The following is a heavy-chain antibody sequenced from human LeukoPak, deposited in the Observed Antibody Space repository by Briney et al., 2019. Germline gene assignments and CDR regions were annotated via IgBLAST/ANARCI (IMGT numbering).Heavy chain of an antibody. Sequence: PVGSLRLSCAASGFNFSRFGMHWVPQAPGRGLEWVSVISYDGSNDNYADSVKGRFTISRDNSKNTLYLQMNSLRAEDTAVYYCATNGPGIAVVGYVDYWGQGTLVTVSS. CDR1: GFNFSRFG. CDR2: ISYDGSND. CDR3: ATNGPGIAVVGYVDY. J-gene: IGHJ4*02. V-gene: IGHV3-30*03. D-gene: IGHD6-19*01.